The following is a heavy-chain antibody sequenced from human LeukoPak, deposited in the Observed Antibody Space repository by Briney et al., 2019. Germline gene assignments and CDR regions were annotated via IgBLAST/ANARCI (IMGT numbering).Heavy chain of an antibody. D-gene: IGHD6-6*01. V-gene: IGHV3-74*01. CDR2: VNSDGSST. CDR1: GFTFSSYW. Sequence: GGSLRLSCGDSGFTFSSYWIHWVRHAPGKGLVWVSRVNSDGSSTSYADSVKGRFTISRDNAKNTLYLQMNSLRGEDMALYYCAKGLVGSSIADFFDYWGQGILVTVSS. CDR3: AKGLVGSSIADFFDY. J-gene: IGHJ4*02.